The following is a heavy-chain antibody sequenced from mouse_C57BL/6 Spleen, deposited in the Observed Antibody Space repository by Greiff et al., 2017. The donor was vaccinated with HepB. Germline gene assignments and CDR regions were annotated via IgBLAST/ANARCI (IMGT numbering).Heavy chain of an antibody. CDR3: VREIYYGHYYAMDY. D-gene: IGHD2-1*01. Sequence: EVQLVESGGGLVQPKGSLKLSCAASGFTFNTYAMHWVRQAPGKGLEWVARIRSKSSNYATYYADSVKDRFTISRDASQSMLYLQMNNLKTEDTARYYCVREIYYGHYYAMDYWGQGTSVTVSS. CDR1: GFTFNTYA. V-gene: IGHV10-3*01. J-gene: IGHJ4*01. CDR2: IRSKSSNYAT.